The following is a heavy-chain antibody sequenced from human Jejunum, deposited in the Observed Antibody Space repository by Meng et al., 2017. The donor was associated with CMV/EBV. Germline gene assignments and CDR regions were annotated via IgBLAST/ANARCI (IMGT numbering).Heavy chain of an antibody. Sequence: GLTFSNHGMNWGRQGPGKGLEWVAFIRNDGSEKCYADSVKGRFTISRDNSQNTMWLQMNSLRAEDTAVYYCAKDKGVRYLEWFSVRGQKTMVTVSS. D-gene: IGHD3-3*01. CDR3: AKDKGVRYLEWFSV. V-gene: IGHV3-30*02. CDR2: IRNDGSEK. J-gene: IGHJ4*02. CDR1: GLTFSNHG.